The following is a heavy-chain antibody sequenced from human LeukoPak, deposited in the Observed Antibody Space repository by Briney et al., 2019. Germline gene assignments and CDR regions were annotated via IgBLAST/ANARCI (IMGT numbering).Heavy chain of an antibody. J-gene: IGHJ1*01. Sequence: NPSETLSLTCTVSGGSFSAYYWSWIRQSPGKALEWIGYIYYTGNSNSNPSLKSRVSISADTSKNQFSLKLSSVTAADTAVYYCASSRQMWYSQSWGRGTLVTVSS. CDR3: ASSRQMWYSQS. D-gene: IGHD2-21*01. CDR2: IYYTGNS. CDR1: GGSFSAYY. V-gene: IGHV4-59*01.